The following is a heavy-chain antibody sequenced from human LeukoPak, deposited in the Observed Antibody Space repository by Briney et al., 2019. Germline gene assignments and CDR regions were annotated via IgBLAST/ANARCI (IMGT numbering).Heavy chain of an antibody. CDR1: GFTFSGYG. D-gene: IGHD3-9*01. CDR2: IWYDGSNT. J-gene: IGHJ4*02. CDR3: ARDGSRASLTGSFMDY. Sequence: GGSLILSCSASGFTFSGYGMHWVRQAPGKGLEWVALIWYDGSNTYFADSVKGRFTISRDNSKNTLYLQMDSLRAEDTAVYYCARDGSRASLTGSFMDYWGQGTLVTVSS. V-gene: IGHV3-33*01.